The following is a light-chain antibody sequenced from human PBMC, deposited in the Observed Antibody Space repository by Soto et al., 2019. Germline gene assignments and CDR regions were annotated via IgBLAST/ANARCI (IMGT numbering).Light chain of an antibody. CDR3: QQYDNWPPWT. CDR2: GAS. Sequence: EIVMTQSPATLSVSPGERATLSCRASQSVSSNLAWYQQKPGQAPRLLIYGASTRATGIPARFSGSGSRTEFTLTISSLLSEDYAVDYCQQYDNWPPWTFGQGTKVEIK. V-gene: IGKV3-15*01. CDR1: QSVSSN. J-gene: IGKJ1*01.